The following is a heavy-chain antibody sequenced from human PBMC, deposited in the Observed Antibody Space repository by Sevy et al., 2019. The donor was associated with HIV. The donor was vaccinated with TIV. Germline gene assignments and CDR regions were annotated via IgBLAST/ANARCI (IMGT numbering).Heavy chain of an antibody. CDR3: ARSLVAATLYYMDV. D-gene: IGHD2-15*01. V-gene: IGHV1-69*13. CDR1: GGTFSSYA. CDR2: IIPIFGTA. Sequence: ASVKVSCKASGGTFSSYAISWVRQAPGQGLEWMGRIIPIFGTANYAQKFRGRVTITADESTSTAYMELSSLRSEDTAVYYCARSLVAATLYYMDVWGKGTTVTVSS. J-gene: IGHJ6*03.